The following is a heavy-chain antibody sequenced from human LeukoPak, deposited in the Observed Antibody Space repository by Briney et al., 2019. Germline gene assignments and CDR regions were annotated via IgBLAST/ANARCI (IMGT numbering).Heavy chain of an antibody. CDR2: ISSSSSYI. Sequence: GGSLRLSCAASGFTFSSYSMNWVRQAPGKGLEWVSSISSSSSYIYYADSVKGRFTFSRDNAKNSLYLQMNSLRAEDTAVYYCARAVAATGGVGYWGQGTLVTVSS. CDR1: GFTFSSYS. V-gene: IGHV3-21*01. J-gene: IGHJ4*02. D-gene: IGHD2-15*01. CDR3: ARAVAATGGVGY.